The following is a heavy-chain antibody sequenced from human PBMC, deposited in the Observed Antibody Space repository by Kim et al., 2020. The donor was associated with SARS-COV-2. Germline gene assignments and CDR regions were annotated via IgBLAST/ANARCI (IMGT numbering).Heavy chain of an antibody. D-gene: IGHD5-12*01. CDR1: GFIFSSYG. J-gene: IGHJ4*02. Sequence: GGSLRLSCAASGFIFSSYGMHWVRQAPGKGLEWVAVIWYDGSNKYYADSVKGRFTISRDNSKNTLYLQMNSLRAEDTAVYYCARGGLGWLHRLDYWGQGTLVTVSS. CDR2: IWYDGSNK. V-gene: IGHV3-33*01. CDR3: ARGGLGWLHRLDY.